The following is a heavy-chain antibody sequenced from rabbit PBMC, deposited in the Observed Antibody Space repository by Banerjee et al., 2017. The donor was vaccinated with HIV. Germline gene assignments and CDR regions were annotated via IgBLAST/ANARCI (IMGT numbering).Heavy chain of an antibody. Sequence: QEQLVESGGGLVQPEGSLTLTCTVSGFSFSGAWMSWVRQAPGKGLEWIGYINTVSGSAYYASWAKGRFTISKTSSTTVTLQMTSLTAADTATYFCARGWTYYNLWGPGTLVTVS. CDR1: GFSFSGAW. D-gene: IGHD1-1*01. CDR2: INTVSGSA. CDR3: ARGWTYYNL. J-gene: IGHJ4*01. V-gene: IGHV1S45*01.